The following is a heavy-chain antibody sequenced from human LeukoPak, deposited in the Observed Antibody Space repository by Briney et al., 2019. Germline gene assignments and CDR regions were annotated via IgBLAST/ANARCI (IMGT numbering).Heavy chain of an antibody. D-gene: IGHD2-21*02. CDR3: ARGGMTAIRNDPLDI. J-gene: IGHJ3*02. V-gene: IGHV3-21*01. CDR2: ISISSKYI. CDR1: GFTLSTHD. Sequence: RGSLRLSCAASGFTLSTHDMAWVRQAPGKGLKWVASISISSKYIYYADSVKGRFTVSRDNAKNSLYLQMNSLGVEDTAVYFCARGGMTAIRNDPLDIWGQGTMVTVSS.